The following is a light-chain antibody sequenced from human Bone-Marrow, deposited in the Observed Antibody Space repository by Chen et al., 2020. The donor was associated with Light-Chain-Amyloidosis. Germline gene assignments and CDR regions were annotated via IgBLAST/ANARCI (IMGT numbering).Light chain of an antibody. CDR1: NIGSTS. Sequence: SYVLTQPSSVSVAPGQTATIACGGNNIGSTSVHWYQQTPGQAPLLVVYDDRDRPSGIPARLAGPNAGNTATLTSSRVEDGDEADYYCQVWDRSSDRTVFGGGTKLTVL. CDR3: QVWDRSSDRTV. CDR2: DDR. J-gene: IGLJ2*01. V-gene: IGLV3-21*02.